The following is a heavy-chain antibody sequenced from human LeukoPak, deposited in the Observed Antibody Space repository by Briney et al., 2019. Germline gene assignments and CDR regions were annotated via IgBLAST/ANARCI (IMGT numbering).Heavy chain of an antibody. CDR2: ISGSGGST. D-gene: IGHD1-1*01. J-gene: IGHJ4*02. V-gene: IGHV3-23*01. Sequence: GGSLRLSCAASGFTFSSYGMSWVRQAPGKGLEWVSAISGSGGSTYYADSVKGRFTISRDNSKNTLYLQMNGLRAEDTAVYYCAKVATGTTEACDYWGQGTLVTVSS. CDR1: GFTFSSYG. CDR3: AKVATGTTEACDY.